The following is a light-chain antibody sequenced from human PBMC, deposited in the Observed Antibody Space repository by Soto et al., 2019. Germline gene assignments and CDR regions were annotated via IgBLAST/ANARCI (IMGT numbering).Light chain of an antibody. CDR1: GSDVGDYNF. V-gene: IGLV2-11*01. CDR3: CSYAGSYTWV. Sequence: QSVLTQPRSVSGSPGQSVTISCTGTGSDVGDYNFVSWYQHHPGKAPKVIIYDVDKRPSGVPARFSGSKSGNTASLTISGLQAEDEADYHCCSYAGSYTWVFGGGTQLTVL. CDR2: DVD. J-gene: IGLJ3*02.